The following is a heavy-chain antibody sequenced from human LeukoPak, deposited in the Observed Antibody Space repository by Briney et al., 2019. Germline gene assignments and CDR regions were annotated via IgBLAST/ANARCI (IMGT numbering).Heavy chain of an antibody. V-gene: IGHV3-30-3*01. Sequence: GSLRLSCAASGFTFSSYAMHWVRQAPGKGLEWVAVISYDGSNKYYADSVKGRFTISRDNSKNTLYLQMNSLRAEDTAVYYCASGPDIVATIPLDYWGQGTLVTVSS. CDR3: ASGPDIVATIPLDY. CDR2: ISYDGSNK. D-gene: IGHD5-12*01. J-gene: IGHJ4*02. CDR1: GFTFSSYA.